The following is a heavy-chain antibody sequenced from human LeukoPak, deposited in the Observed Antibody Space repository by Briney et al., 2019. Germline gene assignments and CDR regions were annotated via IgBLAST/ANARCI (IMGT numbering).Heavy chain of an antibody. CDR2: IYYSGAT. CDR3: ARFGITVVRGGKYYFDY. CDR1: GGPISIYY. Sequence: PSDTLSLTCTVSGGPISIYYGIGLRQPPGKGLEGIGHIYYSGATKYNPSLKSRITRSVDTSKNQFSLMLSSVTAADTAVYYCARFGITVVRGGKYYFDYWGQGTLVTVSS. J-gene: IGHJ4*02. V-gene: IGHV4-59*08. D-gene: IGHD3-10*01.